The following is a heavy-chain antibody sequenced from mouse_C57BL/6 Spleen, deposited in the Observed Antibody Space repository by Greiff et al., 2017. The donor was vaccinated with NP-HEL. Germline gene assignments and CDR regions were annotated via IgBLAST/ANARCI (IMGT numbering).Heavy chain of an antibody. V-gene: IGHV1-69*01. Sequence: QVQLQQPGAELVMPGASVKLSCKASGYTFTSYWMHWVKQRPGQGLEWIGEIDPSDSYTNYNQKFKGKSTLTVDKSSSTAYMQLSSLTSEDSAVYYCARVELTGKFAYWGQGTLVTVSA. CDR3: ARVELTGKFAY. D-gene: IGHD4-1*01. CDR1: GYTFTSYW. CDR2: IDPSDSYT. J-gene: IGHJ3*01.